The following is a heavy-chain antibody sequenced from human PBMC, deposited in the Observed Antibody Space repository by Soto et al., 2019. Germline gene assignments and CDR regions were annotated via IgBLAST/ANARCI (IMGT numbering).Heavy chain of an antibody. CDR1: GFTFSSYA. V-gene: IGHV3-23*01. CDR2: ISGSGGST. Sequence: GGSLRLSCAASGFTFSSYAMSWVRQAPGKGLEWVSAISGSGGSTYHADSVKGRFTISRDNSKNTLYLQMNSLRAEDTAVYYCAKAVMGHGDYFFDYWGQGTLVTVSS. D-gene: IGHD4-17*01. CDR3: AKAVMGHGDYFFDY. J-gene: IGHJ4*02.